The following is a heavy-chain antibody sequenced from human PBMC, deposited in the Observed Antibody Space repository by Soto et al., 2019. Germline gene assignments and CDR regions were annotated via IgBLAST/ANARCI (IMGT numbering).Heavy chain of an antibody. CDR1: GFTFSNSA. J-gene: IGHJ3*01. CDR2: IGSTDI. V-gene: IGHV3-23*01. Sequence: PGWSLRLSCTASGFTFSNSAMTWVRHAPGKGLEWVSTIGSTDIYYADSVKGRFTISRDNSKNMLFLQLNSVRADDTAVYYCAKPNFHANGVFAGFDLWGQRTM. D-gene: IGHD2-8*01. CDR3: AKPNFHANGVFAGFDL.